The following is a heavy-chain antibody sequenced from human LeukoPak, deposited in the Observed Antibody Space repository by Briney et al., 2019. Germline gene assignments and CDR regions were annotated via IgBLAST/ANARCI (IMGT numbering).Heavy chain of an antibody. J-gene: IGHJ3*02. Sequence: PSETLSLTCSVSGGSISSSSYYWGWIRQPPGKGLEWIGSIYYSGSTYYNPSLKSRIAISVDTSKSQFSLKLSSVTAADTAVYYCASGRTSRDDAFDIWGQGTMVTVSS. CDR1: GGSISSSSYY. D-gene: IGHD2-8*01. V-gene: IGHV4-39*01. CDR2: IYYSGST. CDR3: ASGRTSRDDAFDI.